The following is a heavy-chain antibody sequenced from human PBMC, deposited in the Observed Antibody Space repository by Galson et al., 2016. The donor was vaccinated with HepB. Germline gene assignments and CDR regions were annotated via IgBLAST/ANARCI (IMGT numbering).Heavy chain of an antibody. J-gene: IGHJ4*02. V-gene: IGHV3-23*01. CDR2: ISGGGGRT. CDR1: GFTFSSYT. Sequence: SLRLSCAASGFTFSSYTMTWVRQPPGKGLEWVSTISGGGGRTYYAGSVKGHFTISRDNARNTLYLQMNSLRVDDTAVYYCVRDWFGDHTWGQGTLVTVSA. CDR3: VRDWFGDHT. D-gene: IGHD3-10*01.